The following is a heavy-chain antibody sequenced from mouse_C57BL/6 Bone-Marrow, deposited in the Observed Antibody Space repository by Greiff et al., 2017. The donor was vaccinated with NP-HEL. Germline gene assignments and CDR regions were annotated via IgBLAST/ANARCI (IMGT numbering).Heavy chain of an antibody. CDR2: IDPENGDP. J-gene: IGHJ2*01. CDR3: TTEIYLDY. Sequence: VQLQQSGAELVRPGASVKLSCTASGFNIKDDYMHWVKPRPEQGLEWIGWIDPENGDPEYASKFQGKATITADTSSNTAYLQLSSLTSEDTAVYYCTTEIYLDYWGQGTTLTVSS. CDR1: GFNIKDDY. V-gene: IGHV14-4*01.